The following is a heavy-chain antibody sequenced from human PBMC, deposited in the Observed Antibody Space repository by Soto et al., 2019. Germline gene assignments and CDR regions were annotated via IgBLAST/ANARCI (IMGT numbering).Heavy chain of an antibody. J-gene: IGHJ6*02. CDR2: IIPMFGTA. Sequence: QVQLVQSGAEVKKPGSSVKVSCKASGGTFSSYASSWVRQAPGQGLEWMGGIIPMFGTADYAQKFQGRVTITADESTSTAYMELSSLRSDDTAVYYCATMKGGSQYYYYGMDVWGQGTTVTVSS. D-gene: IGHD3-10*01. V-gene: IGHV1-69*12. CDR3: ATMKGGSQYYYYGMDV. CDR1: GGTFSSYA.